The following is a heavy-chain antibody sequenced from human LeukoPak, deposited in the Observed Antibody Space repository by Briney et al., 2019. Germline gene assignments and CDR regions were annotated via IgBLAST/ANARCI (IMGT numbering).Heavy chain of an antibody. CDR2: IYHSGST. CDR1: GGSISSGGYS. J-gene: IGHJ3*02. D-gene: IGHD3-22*01. CDR3: ARSRDYYDSSGYYLGAFDI. Sequence: SETLSLTCAVSGGSISSGGYSWSWIRQPPGKGLEWIGYIYHSGSTYYNPSLKSRVTISVDRSKNQFSLKLSSVTAADTAVYCCARSRDYYDSSGYYLGAFDIWGQGTMVTVSS. V-gene: IGHV4-30-2*01.